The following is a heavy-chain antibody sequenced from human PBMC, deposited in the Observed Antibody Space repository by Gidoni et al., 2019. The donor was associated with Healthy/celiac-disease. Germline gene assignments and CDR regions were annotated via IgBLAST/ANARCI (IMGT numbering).Heavy chain of an antibody. D-gene: IGHD2-15*01. Sequence: EVQLVECGGGWVQPGGSLRLPRAASGFPFDDYALHWGWQGPGKGLEWVSGISLNSGSIGYTDSVKGRFTISRDNAKNSLYLQMNSLRAEDTALYYCAKDREPVVAATLDYWGQGTLVTVSS. J-gene: IGHJ4*02. V-gene: IGHV3-9*01. CDR1: GFPFDDYA. CDR2: ISLNSGSI. CDR3: AKDREPVVAATLDY.